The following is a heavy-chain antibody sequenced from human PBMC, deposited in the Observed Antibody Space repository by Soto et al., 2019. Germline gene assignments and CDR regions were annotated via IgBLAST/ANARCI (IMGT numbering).Heavy chain of an antibody. Sequence: SETLSLTCAVYGGSFSGYYWSWIRQPPGKGLEWIGEINHSGSTNYNPSLKSRVTISVDTSKNQLSLKLSSVTAADTAVYYCARGVGIDVAAHGMDVWGQGTTVTVSS. CDR3: ARGVGIDVAAHGMDV. J-gene: IGHJ6*02. V-gene: IGHV4-34*01. CDR2: INHSGST. D-gene: IGHD6-6*01. CDR1: GGSFSGYY.